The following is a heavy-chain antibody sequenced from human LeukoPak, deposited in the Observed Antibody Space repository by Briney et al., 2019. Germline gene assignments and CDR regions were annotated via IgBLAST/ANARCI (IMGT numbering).Heavy chain of an antibody. CDR2: IGSGGDT. V-gene: IGHV3-13*01. D-gene: IGHD6-19*01. CDR3: ARAVAGTDEIDS. Sequence: GGSLRLSCAGSGFSFSTYDMLWVRQAPGKGLERVLAIGSGGDTYSTDSVKGRFTISRESAKTSFYLQMNSLNAGDTAVYFCARAVAGTDEIDSWGQGTLVTVSS. J-gene: IGHJ4*02. CDR1: GFSFSTYD.